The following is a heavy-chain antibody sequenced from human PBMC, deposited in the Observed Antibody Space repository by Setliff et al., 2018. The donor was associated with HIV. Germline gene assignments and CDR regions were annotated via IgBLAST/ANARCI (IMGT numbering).Heavy chain of an antibody. V-gene: IGHV1-3*04. J-gene: IGHJ4*02. D-gene: IGHD1-26*01. CDR1: GYTFTSYS. CDR3: TRLRSYSWDFDY. Sequence: ASVKVSCKASGYTFTSYSIHWVRQAPGQSLEWMGWINTDNGNREYSQKFLGRVTITSDTSASTAYMHLSSLRYEDTAVYYCTRLRSYSWDFDYWGQGSLVTVSS. CDR2: INTDNGNR.